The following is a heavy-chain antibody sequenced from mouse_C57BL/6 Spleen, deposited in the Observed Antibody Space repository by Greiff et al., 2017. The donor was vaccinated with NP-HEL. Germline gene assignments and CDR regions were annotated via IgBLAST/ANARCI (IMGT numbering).Heavy chain of an antibody. CDR3: AYDVYEDY. CDR1: GYTFTDYE. D-gene: IGHD2-3*01. V-gene: IGHV1-15*01. J-gene: IGHJ4*01. CDR2: IDPETGGT. Sequence: QVQLQQPGAELVRPGASVTLSCKASGYTFTDYEMHWVKQTPVHGLEWIGAIDPETGGTAYNQKFKGKAILTADKSSSTAYMVLRSLTSEDSAVYCCAYDVYEDYWGQGTSVTVSS.